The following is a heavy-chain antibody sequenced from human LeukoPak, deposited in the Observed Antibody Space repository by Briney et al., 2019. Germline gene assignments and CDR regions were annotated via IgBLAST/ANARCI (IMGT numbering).Heavy chain of an antibody. D-gene: IGHD3-10*01. V-gene: IGHV4-34*01. Sequence: SETLSLTCAVYGGSFSGYYWSWIRQPPGKGLEWIGEINYSGSTNYNPSLKSRVTISVDTSKNQFSLKLSSVTAADTAVYYCAICRPSRTRFGELLCFDDWGQGTLVTVSS. CDR3: AICRPSRTRFGELLCFDD. CDR1: GGSFSGYY. CDR2: INYSGST. J-gene: IGHJ4*02.